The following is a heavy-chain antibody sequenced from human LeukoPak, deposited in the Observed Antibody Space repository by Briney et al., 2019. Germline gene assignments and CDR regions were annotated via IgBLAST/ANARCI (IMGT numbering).Heavy chain of an antibody. CDR1: EFTVSSNY. D-gene: IGHD6-13*01. CDR2: IYSGGST. J-gene: IGHJ4*02. CDR3: ARDPKSGAAAGTDY. Sequence: GGSLRLSCAASEFTVSSNYMSWVRQAPGKGLEWVSVIYSGGSTYYADSVKGRFTISRDNSKNTLYLQMNSLRAEDTAVYYCARDPKSGAAAGTDYWGQGTLVTVSS. V-gene: IGHV3-66*01.